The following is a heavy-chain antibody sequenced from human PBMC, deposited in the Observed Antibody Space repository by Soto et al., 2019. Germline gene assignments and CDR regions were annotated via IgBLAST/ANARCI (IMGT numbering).Heavy chain of an antibody. CDR2: ISYDENNR. J-gene: IGHJ4*02. Sequence: QVQLVESGGGVVQPGRSLRLSCAASGFTFSSLTMQRVRQAPDKGLEWVAVISYDENNRYYADSVKGRFTISRDNSKNTLYLQLNSLRAEDTAVYYCARSIAVAGAPEFDYWGQGTLVTVSS. D-gene: IGHD6-19*01. CDR3: ARSIAVAGAPEFDY. V-gene: IGHV3-30-3*01. CDR1: GFTFSSLT.